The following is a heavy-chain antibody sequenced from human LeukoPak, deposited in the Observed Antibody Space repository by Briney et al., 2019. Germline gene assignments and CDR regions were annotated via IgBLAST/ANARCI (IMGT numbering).Heavy chain of an antibody. Sequence: SETLSLTCTVSGDSITTYYWSWIRQPPGKRLEWMGYIYYTGTTNYNPSFKSRVTISVDTSKNQFSLRVNSVTDADTAVYYCARLHYSKDGISRPSMDVWGRGTTVIVSS. CDR2: IYYTGTT. V-gene: IGHV4-59*08. D-gene: IGHD4-11*01. CDR3: ARLHYSKDGISRPSMDV. J-gene: IGHJ6*03. CDR1: GDSITTYY.